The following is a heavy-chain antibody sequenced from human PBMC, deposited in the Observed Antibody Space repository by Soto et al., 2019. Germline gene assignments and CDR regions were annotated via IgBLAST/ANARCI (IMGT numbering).Heavy chain of an antibody. CDR3: ARAAYGSSTLFDY. D-gene: IGHD6-13*01. V-gene: IGHV4-38-2*01. J-gene: IGHJ4*02. CDR2: VYQSGST. CDR1: GYFFSSDYF. Sequence: PEKLSLTCAVSGYFFSSDYFWGWIRQPPGKGLEWIGSVYQSGSTYYNPSLKSRVSTSVDTSKNQFSLKLSSVTAADTAVYYCARAAYGSSTLFDYWGRGALLTVS.